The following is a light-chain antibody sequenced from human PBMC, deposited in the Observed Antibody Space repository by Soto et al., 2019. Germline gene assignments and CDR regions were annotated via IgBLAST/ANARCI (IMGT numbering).Light chain of an antibody. CDR2: DAS. CDR3: QQYHNLPIT. CDR1: QDIKHY. Sequence: DTHMTQSPSSLSASVGDRVTITCQASQDIKHYLNWYQQKPGKAPKVLIFDASNLQTGVPSRFSGSGSGTDFSFTISSLQPEDFATYFCQQYHNLPITFGQGTRLEIK. J-gene: IGKJ5*01. V-gene: IGKV1-33*01.